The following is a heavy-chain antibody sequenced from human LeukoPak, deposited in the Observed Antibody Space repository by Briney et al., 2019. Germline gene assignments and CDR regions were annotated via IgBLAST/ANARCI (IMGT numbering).Heavy chain of an antibody. Sequence: GGSLRLSCAASGFTFRNFGMHWVRQAPGKGLEWVAVISYDGSNKYYADSVKGRFTISRDNSKNTLYLQMNSLRAEDTAVYYCAKDRASGSSLDYWGQGTLVTVSS. CDR2: ISYDGSNK. J-gene: IGHJ4*02. CDR3: AKDRASGSSLDY. V-gene: IGHV3-30*18. CDR1: GFTFRNFG. D-gene: IGHD6-13*01.